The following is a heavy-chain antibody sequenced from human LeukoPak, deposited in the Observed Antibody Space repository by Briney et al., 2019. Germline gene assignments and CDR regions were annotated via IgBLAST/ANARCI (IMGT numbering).Heavy chain of an antibody. CDR3: AKEVRESAWYYFDY. D-gene: IGHD3-10*01. V-gene: IGHV3-23*01. CDR1: GFTFSSYA. J-gene: IGHJ4*02. Sequence: PGGSLRLSCAASGFTFSSYAMSWVRQAPEKGLEWVSTISGSGGGTYYADSVKGRFTISRDDSKNTLYLQMNSLRAEDTAVYYCAKEVRESAWYYFDYWGQGTLVTVSS. CDR2: ISGSGGGT.